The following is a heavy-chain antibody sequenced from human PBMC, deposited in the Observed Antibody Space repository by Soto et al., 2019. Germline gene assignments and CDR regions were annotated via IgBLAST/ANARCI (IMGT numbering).Heavy chain of an antibody. V-gene: IGHV1-69*08. CDR2: IIPILGIA. D-gene: IGHD6-13*01. CDR3: ARDMGGQQLVGAAEYFQH. Sequence: QVQLVQSGAEVKKPGSSVKVSCKASGGTFSSYTISWVRQAPGQGPEWMGRIIPILGIANYAQKFQGRVTITADKSTITAYMELSSLRSEDTAVYYCARDMGGQQLVGAAEYFQHWGQGTLVTVSS. CDR1: GGTFSSYT. J-gene: IGHJ1*01.